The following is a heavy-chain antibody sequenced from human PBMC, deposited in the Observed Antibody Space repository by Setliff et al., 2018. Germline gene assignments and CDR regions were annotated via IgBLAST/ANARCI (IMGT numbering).Heavy chain of an antibody. CDR1: GGSISSSNYY. Sequence: LSLTCTVSGGSISSSNYYWGWIRQPPGKGLEWIGNIYYGGSAYYNTSLKSRVTISVDTSKNQFSLKLSSVTAADTAMSYCARFAGSSWVDYWGQGTLVTVSS. CDR3: ARFAGSSWVDY. J-gene: IGHJ4*02. D-gene: IGHD6-13*01. CDR2: IYYGGSA. V-gene: IGHV4-39*07.